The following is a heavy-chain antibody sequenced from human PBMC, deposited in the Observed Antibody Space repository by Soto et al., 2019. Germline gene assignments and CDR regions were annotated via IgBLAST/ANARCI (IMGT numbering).Heavy chain of an antibody. CDR3: ARAALGYCSSTSCYTGYYYYGMDV. Sequence: SETLSLTCTASGGSISSGDYYWSWIRQPPGKGLEWIGYIYYSGSTYYNPSLKSRVTISVDTSKNQFSLKLSSVTAADTAVYYCARAALGYCSSTSCYTGYYYYGMDVWGQGTTVTVSS. CDR1: GGSISSGDYY. D-gene: IGHD2-2*02. V-gene: IGHV4-30-4*01. CDR2: IYYSGST. J-gene: IGHJ6*02.